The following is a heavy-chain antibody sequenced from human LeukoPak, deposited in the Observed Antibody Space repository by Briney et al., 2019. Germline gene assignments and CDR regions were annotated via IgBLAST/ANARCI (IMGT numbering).Heavy chain of an antibody. CDR3: ARGFRVAAKYYFDY. CDR2: IYYSGST. Sequence: PSETLSLTCSVSTGSISTSLFYWGWIHQPPGKGLEWIGSIYYSGSTYYNPSLKSRVTISADTSKNQFSLMLNSVTAADTAVYYCARGFRVAAKYYFDYWGQGTLVTVSS. CDR1: TGSISTSLFY. D-gene: IGHD3-3*01. V-gene: IGHV4-39*01. J-gene: IGHJ4*02.